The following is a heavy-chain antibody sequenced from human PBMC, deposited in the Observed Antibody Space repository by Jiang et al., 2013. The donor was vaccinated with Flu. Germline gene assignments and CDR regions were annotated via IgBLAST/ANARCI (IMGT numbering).Heavy chain of an antibody. Sequence: LLKPSETLSLSCAVYGGSFSGYYWSWIRQPPGKGLEWIGEVNHSGSTNYNPSLKSRLTISVDTSKNQFSLKLSSVTAADTAVYYCARELRHCSGGSCYSGGLDYWGQGTLVTVSS. J-gene: IGHJ4*02. D-gene: IGHD2-15*01. CDR3: ARELRHCSGGSCYSGGLDY. V-gene: IGHV4-34*01. CDR2: VNHSGST. CDR1: GGSFSGYY.